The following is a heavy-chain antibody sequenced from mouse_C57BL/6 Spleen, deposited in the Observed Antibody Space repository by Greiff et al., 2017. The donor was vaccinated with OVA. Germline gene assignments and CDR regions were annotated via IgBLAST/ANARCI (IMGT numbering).Heavy chain of an antibody. CDR3: AREGTTVVAPSDY. V-gene: IGHV1-81*01. D-gene: IGHD1-1*01. J-gene: IGHJ2*01. CDR2: IYPRSGNT. CDR1: GYTFTSYG. Sequence: VKLKESGAELARPGASVKLSCKASGYTFTSYGISWVKQRTGQGLEWIGEIYPRSGNTYYNEKFKGKATLTADKSSSTAYMELRSLTSEDSAVYFCAREGTTVVAPSDYWGQGTTLTVSS.